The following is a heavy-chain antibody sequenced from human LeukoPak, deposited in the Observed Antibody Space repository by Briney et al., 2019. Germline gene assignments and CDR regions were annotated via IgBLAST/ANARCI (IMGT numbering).Heavy chain of an antibody. Sequence: ASVTVSFTSSGYSFTTYDINWVRQATGQGLEWMGWMNLKSGYTGYAQKFQGRVTITRDTSTSTVYMELSSLRSEDTAVYYCARVAGSIDYWGQGTLVTVSS. CDR2: MNLKSGYT. V-gene: IGHV1-8*03. J-gene: IGHJ4*02. CDR1: GYSFTTYD. CDR3: ARVAGSIDY. D-gene: IGHD1-26*01.